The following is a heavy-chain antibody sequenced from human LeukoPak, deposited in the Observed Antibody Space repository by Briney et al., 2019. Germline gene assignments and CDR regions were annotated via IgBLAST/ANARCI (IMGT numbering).Heavy chain of an antibody. CDR1: GGSISSSSYY. D-gene: IGHD3-10*01. J-gene: IGHJ5*02. Sequence: SETLSLTCTVAGGSISSSSYYWGWIRQPPGKGLEWIGSIYYSGSTHYNPSLKSRVTISVDTPKKQFFLKLSSVTAADTAVYYCARNVSMVRGVTRLNWFDPWGQGTLVTVSS. V-gene: IGHV4-39*01. CDR2: IYYSGST. CDR3: ARNVSMVRGVTRLNWFDP.